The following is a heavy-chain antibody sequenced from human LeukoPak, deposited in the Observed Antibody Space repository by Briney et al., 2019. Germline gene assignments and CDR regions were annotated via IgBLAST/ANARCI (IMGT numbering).Heavy chain of an antibody. Sequence: GSLLLSCAASGFPFSRYWMSWARPAPGKGLEWVANIKQDGSEKYYVDSVKGRFTISRDNAKNSLYLQMNSLRAEDTAVYYCARDGGLGATTNNWFDPWGQGTLVTVSS. V-gene: IGHV3-7*03. CDR1: GFPFSRYW. J-gene: IGHJ5*02. D-gene: IGHD5-12*01. CDR3: ARDGGLGATTNNWFDP. CDR2: IKQDGSEK.